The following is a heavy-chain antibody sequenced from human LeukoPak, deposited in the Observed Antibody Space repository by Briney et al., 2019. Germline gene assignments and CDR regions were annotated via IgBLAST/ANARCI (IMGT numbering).Heavy chain of an antibody. D-gene: IGHD4-23*01. Sequence: PSETLSLTCTVSGGSISSYYWSWIRQPPGKGLEWIGYIYCSGSTNYNPSLKSRVTISLDTSKNQISLKLSSVTAADTAVYYCARHTTVVPPHYFDYWGQGTLVTVSS. J-gene: IGHJ4*02. CDR2: IYCSGST. CDR3: ARHTTVVPPHYFDY. V-gene: IGHV4-59*08. CDR1: GGSISSYY.